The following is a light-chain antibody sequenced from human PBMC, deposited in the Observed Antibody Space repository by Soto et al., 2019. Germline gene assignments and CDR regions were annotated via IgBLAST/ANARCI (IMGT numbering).Light chain of an antibody. CDR2: LVS. J-gene: IGKJ5*01. V-gene: IGKV2-28*01. CDR3: MQALQTPLT. Sequence: IQMTQSPLSLPVTLGEPASISCRSSQSLLNNNIYNYVNWYLQEPGQSPQLLIYLVSNRASGVPDRFSGSGSGTDFTLKISRVEAEDVGLYYCMQALQTPLTFGQGTRLEIK. CDR1: QSLLNNNIYNY.